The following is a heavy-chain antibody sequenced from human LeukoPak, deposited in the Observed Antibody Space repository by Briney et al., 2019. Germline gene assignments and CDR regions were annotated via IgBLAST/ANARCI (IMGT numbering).Heavy chain of an antibody. CDR2: ISKDGSKK. J-gene: IGHJ3*02. CDR3: AKDHAVGPDRPDAFDI. CDR1: GLTFSNYG. D-gene: IGHD1-26*01. V-gene: IGHV3-30*18. Sequence: GGSLRLSCAASGLTFSNYGMDWVRQAPGKGMEWVALISKDGSKKNYEDSVKGRLTIHRDNYKKTLYLQMNSLRAEDSAVYYCAKDHAVGPDRPDAFDICLQGTMLTVSS.